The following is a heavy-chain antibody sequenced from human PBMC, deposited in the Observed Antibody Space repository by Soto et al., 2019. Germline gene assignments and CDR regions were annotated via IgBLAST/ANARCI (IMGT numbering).Heavy chain of an antibody. Sequence: GGSLGLSCAAPEFTVSSEYMSWVRQAPGKGLEWVSVIYSGGSTYYADSVKGRFTISRDNSKNTLYLQMNSLRAEDTAVYYCARVSGSYYYYFDYWGQGTLVAVCS. J-gene: IGHJ4*02. CDR3: ARVSGSYYYYFDY. CDR1: EFTVSSEY. V-gene: IGHV3-53*01. CDR2: IYSGGST. D-gene: IGHD1-26*01.